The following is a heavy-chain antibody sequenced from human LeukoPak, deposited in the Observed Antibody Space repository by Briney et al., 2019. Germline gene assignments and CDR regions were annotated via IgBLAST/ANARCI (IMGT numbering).Heavy chain of an antibody. J-gene: IGHJ6*02. CDR1: GFTFSSYG. CDR2: ISYDGSNK. D-gene: IGHD5-18*01. CDR3: AKERGYSYGTYYYGMDV. Sequence: GGSLRLSCAASGFTFSSYGMHWVRQAPGKGLEWVAVISYDGSNKYYADSVKGRFTISRDNSKNTLYLQMNSLRAEDTAVYYCAKERGYSYGTYYYGMDVWGQGTTVTVSS. V-gene: IGHV3-30*18.